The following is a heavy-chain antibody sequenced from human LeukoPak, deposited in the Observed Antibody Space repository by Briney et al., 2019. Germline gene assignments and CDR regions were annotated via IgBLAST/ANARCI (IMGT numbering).Heavy chain of an antibody. V-gene: IGHV1-2*02. CDR2: INPNSGGT. D-gene: IGHD2-2*01. Sequence: ASVKVSCKTSGYTFTSYYMHWVRQAPGQGLEWMGWINPNSGGTNYAQKFQGRVTMTRDTSISTAYMELSGLRSEDTAVYYCARDGPMPYDYWGQGTLVTVSS. J-gene: IGHJ4*02. CDR3: ARDGPMPYDY. CDR1: GYTFTSYY.